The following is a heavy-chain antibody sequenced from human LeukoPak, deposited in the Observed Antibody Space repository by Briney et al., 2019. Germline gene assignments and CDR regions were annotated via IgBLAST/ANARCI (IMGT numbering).Heavy chain of an antibody. Sequence: SETLSLTCTVSGGSISSGGYYWSWIRQHPGKGLEWIGYIYYSGSTYYNPSLKSRVTISVDTSKNQFSLKLSSVTAADTAVYYCARDPTYSGYTHFDYWGQGTLVTVSS. CDR2: IYYSGST. CDR1: GGSISSGGYY. D-gene: IGHD5-12*01. J-gene: IGHJ4*02. CDR3: ARDPTYSGYTHFDY. V-gene: IGHV4-31*03.